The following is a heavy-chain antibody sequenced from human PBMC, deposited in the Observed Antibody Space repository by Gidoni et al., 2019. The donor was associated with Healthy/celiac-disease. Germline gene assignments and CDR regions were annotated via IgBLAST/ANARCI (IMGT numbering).Heavy chain of an antibody. CDR3: ARPFGDYFDYYYYGMDV. CDR1: GFPFSRYA. J-gene: IGHJ6*02. D-gene: IGHD4-17*01. V-gene: IGHV3-30-3*01. CDR2: ISYDGSNK. Sequence: QVQLVESGGGVVQPGRSLRLSCAASGFPFSRYAMHWVRQAPGKGLEWVAVISYDGSNKYYADSVKGRFTISRDNSKNTLYLQMNSLRAEDTAVYYCARPFGDYFDYYYYGMDVRGQGTTVTVSS.